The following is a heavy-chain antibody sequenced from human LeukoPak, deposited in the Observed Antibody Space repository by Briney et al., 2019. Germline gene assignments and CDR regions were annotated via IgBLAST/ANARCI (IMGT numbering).Heavy chain of an antibody. D-gene: IGHD3-10*01. CDR2: ISYDGSNK. J-gene: IGHJ5*02. V-gene: IGHV3-30*04. Sequence: GGSLRLSCAASGFTFSSYAMHWVRQAPGKGLEWVAVISYDGSNKYYADSVKGRFTISRDNSKNTLYLQMNSLRAEDTAVYYCARGGYYGLGNDFRFDPWGQGTQVTVSS. CDR1: GFTFSSYA. CDR3: ARGGYYGLGNDFRFDP.